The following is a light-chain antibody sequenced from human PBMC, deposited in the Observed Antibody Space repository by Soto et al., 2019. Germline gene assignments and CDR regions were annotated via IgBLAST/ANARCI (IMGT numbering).Light chain of an antibody. Sequence: DIQMTQSPTSLSASVEDRVTITCRASQDIRNFVAWYQQKPGKAPKLLIYAASTLQSRVPSRFSGSGSGTDFTLTINSLQPEDVATYSCQKYSSVPVFGPGTKVEIK. CDR1: QDIRNF. V-gene: IGKV1-27*01. CDR2: AAS. J-gene: IGKJ3*01. CDR3: QKYSSVPV.